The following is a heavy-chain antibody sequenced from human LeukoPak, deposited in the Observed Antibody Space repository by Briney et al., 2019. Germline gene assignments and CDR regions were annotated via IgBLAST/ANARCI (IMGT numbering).Heavy chain of an antibody. CDR3: AREGGQQGVLGDYFDY. CDR2: IYTSGST. CDR1: GGSISSYH. J-gene: IGHJ4*02. V-gene: IGHV4-4*07. Sequence: SETLSLTCTVSGGSISSYHWSWIRQPAGKGLEWIGRIYTSGSTNYNPSLKSRVTMSVDTSKNQFSLKLSSVTAADTAVYYCAREGGQQGVLGDYFDYWGQGTLVTVSS. D-gene: IGHD6-13*01.